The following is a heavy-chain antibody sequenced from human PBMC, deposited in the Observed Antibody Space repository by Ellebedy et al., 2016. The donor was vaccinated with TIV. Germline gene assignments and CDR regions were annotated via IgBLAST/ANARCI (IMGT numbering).Heavy chain of an antibody. Sequence: SETLSLTXSVTGVFISSYSWSWIRQPAGKGLEWIGRIYTSGSSNYNPSLKSRLIMSTDTSKNQFSLRLSSVTAADTGVYYCVRGAYSYGLDVWGQGTTVTVSS. CDR2: IYTSGSS. V-gene: IGHV4-4*07. CDR1: GVFISSYS. D-gene: IGHD2-21*01. J-gene: IGHJ6*02. CDR3: VRGAYSYGLDV.